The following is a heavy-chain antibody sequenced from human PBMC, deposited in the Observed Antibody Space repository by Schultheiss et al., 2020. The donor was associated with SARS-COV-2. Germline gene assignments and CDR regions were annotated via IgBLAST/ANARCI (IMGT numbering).Heavy chain of an antibody. CDR1: GFTFSGSA. J-gene: IGHJ4*02. D-gene: IGHD6-6*01. CDR3: ANGYSSSSLYCLV. CDR2: IRSKANSYAT. Sequence: GESLKISCAASGFTFSGSAMHWVRQASGKGLEWVGRIRSKANSYATAYAASVKGRFTISRDDSKNTAYLQMNSLRAEDTAVYYCANGYSSSSLYCLVWGQGTLVTVSS. V-gene: IGHV3-73*01.